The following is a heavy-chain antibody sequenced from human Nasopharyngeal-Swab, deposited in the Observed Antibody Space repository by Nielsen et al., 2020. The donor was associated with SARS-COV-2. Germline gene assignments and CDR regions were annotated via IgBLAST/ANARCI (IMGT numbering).Heavy chain of an antibody. D-gene: IGHD3-3*01. CDR2: INHSGST. J-gene: IGHJ4*02. CDR3: AGRRYYDFWSGYSRASDY. V-gene: IGHV4-34*01. Sequence: WIRQPPGKGLEWIGEINHSGSTNYNPSLKSGVTKSVDTPKNQFSLKVSSVTAADTAVYYCAGRRYYDFWSGYSRASDYWGQGTLVTVSS.